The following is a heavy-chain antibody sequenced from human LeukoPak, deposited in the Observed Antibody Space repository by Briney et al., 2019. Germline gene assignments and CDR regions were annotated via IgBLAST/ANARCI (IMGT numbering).Heavy chain of an antibody. D-gene: IGHD2-2*01. V-gene: IGHV3-11*01. J-gene: IGHJ4*02. CDR2: MSSAGRTI. CDR1: GFPFSDYY. CDR3: ARDLYPIDIVVVPAAMDY. Sequence: GGSLRLSCAASGFPFSDYYMSWIRQAPGKGLEWVAFMSSAGRTIYYADSVKGRFTISRDNAKKSLYLQMDSLRAEDTAVYYCARDLYPIDIVVVPAAMDYWGQGTLVTVSS.